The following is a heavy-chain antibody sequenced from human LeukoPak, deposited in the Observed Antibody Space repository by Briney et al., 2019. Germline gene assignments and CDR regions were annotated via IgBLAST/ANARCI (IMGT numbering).Heavy chain of an antibody. CDR2: ISSSSSYI. CDR1: GFTFSSYS. CDR3: ARQIHSSGYHFDY. J-gene: IGHJ4*02. Sequence: PGGSLRLSCAASGFTFSSYSMNWVRQAPGKGLEWVSSISSSSSYIYYADSVKGRFTISRDNAKHSLYLQMNSLRAEDTAVYYCARQIHSSGYHFDYWGQGTLVTVSS. V-gene: IGHV3-21*01. D-gene: IGHD3-22*01.